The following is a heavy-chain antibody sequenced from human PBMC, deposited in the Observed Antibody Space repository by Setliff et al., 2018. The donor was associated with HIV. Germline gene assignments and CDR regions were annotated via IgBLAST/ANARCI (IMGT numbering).Heavy chain of an antibody. CDR3: VKARVDGDYYYYYYMDV. Sequence: WVRQAPGKGLEYVSAISSNGGSTYYADSVKGRFTISRNNSKNTLYLQMSSLRAEDTAVYYCVKARVDGDYYYYYYMDVWGKGTTVTVSS. V-gene: IGHV3-64D*09. D-gene: IGHD4-17*01. J-gene: IGHJ6*03. CDR2: ISSNGGST.